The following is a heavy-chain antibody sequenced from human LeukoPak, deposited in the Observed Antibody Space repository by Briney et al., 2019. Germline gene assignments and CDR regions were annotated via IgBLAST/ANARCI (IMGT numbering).Heavy chain of an antibody. J-gene: IGHJ3*02. V-gene: IGHV4-59*01. CDR2: IYYSGST. Sequence: SQTLSLTCTVSGGAITNYDCSCVPQPPGKGLDWFGGIYYSGSTNYNPSLKSRVTISVDTSKSQFSLKLSSVTAADTAVYYCARGYYDSGSHIDAFDIWGQGTMVTVSS. CDR3: ARGYYDSGSHIDAFDI. D-gene: IGHD3-10*01. CDR1: GGAITNYD.